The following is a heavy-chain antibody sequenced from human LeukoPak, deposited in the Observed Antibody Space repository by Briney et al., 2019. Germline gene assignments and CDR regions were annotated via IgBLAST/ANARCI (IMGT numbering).Heavy chain of an antibody. CDR3: AGSDTIGYLPREWDYWYFDR. Sequence: SETLSLTCTVSGGSISSYYWSWIRQPAGKGLEWIGRIYTSGSTNYNPSLKSRVTMSVDTSKNQFSLKLSSVTAADTAVYYCAGSDTIGYLPREWDYWYFDRWGRGTLVTVSS. V-gene: IGHV4-4*07. J-gene: IGHJ2*01. CDR2: IYTSGST. D-gene: IGHD3-22*01. CDR1: GGSISSYY.